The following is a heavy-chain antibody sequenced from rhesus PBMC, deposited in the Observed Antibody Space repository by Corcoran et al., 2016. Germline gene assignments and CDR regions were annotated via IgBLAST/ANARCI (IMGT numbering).Heavy chain of an antibody. J-gene: IGHJ4*01. D-gene: IGHD3-28*01. CDR1: GGSFSSYW. CDR2: IYGSSGST. Sequence: QVQLQASRPGLVQPSETLSLTCAVSGGSFSSYWWGWIRPPPRQGLEWIGSIYGSSGSTENNPALKSRATISRDKSKNQFSLKLSSVTAADTAVYYCARRRGLLHFFDYWGQGVLVTVSS. CDR3: ARRRGLLHFFDY. V-gene: IGHV4-160*01.